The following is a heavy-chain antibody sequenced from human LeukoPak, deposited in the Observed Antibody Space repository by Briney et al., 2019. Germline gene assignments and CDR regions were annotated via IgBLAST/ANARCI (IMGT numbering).Heavy chain of an antibody. V-gene: IGHV3-15*01. Sequence: PGGSLRLSCAASGFTFSHAWMSWVRQAPGRGLEWVGRIKRKSDGGTTDYAAPVKGRFTISRDDSKNTLYLQMNSLKSEDTAVYYCTTVHDGFDYWGQGTLATVSS. CDR3: TTVHDGFDY. CDR1: GFTFSHAW. J-gene: IGHJ4*02. CDR2: IKRKSDGGTT.